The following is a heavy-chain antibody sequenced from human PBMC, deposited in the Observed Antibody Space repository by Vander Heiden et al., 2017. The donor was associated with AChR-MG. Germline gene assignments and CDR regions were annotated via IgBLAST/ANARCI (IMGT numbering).Heavy chain of an antibody. CDR3: AKPAAGAGSDWFDT. CDR1: CGCIRRSSYY. J-gene: IGHJ5*01. Sequence: LPLDESWPGLVNPSETLSVPCTASCGCIRRSSYYCGWSSQPPGKGLEWIGSTSYTGSNYYNPSLKSRVTISVETSKNQLSLKLSSVTAADTAVYYSAKPAAGAGSDWFDTWGHVSLITISS. D-gene: IGHD6-19*01. CDR2: TSYTGSN. V-gene: IGHV4-39*01.